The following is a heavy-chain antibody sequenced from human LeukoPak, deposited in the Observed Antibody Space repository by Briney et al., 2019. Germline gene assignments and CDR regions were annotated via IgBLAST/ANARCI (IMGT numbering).Heavy chain of an antibody. D-gene: IGHD2-2*01. J-gene: IGHJ6*02. CDR2: ISGSGGST. V-gene: IGHV3-23*01. Sequence: PGGSLRLSCAASGFTFSDYYMNWIRQAPGKGLEWVSAISGSGGSTYYADSVKGRFTISRDNSKNTLYLQMNSLRAEDTAVYYCASSLQYCSSTSCSYYYYYYGMDVWGQGTTVTVSS. CDR3: ASSLQYCSSTSCSYYYYYYGMDV. CDR1: GFTFSDYY.